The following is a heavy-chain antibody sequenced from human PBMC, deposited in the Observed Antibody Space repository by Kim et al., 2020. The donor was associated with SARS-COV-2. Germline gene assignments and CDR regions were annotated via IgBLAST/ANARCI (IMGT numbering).Heavy chain of an antibody. Sequence: SETLSLTCSVSGGSITNYYWSWIRQPPEKGLEWIGYIYSSGSTNYNPSLKSRLTISVDTSKNQFSLKLNSVTAADTAVYYCARHMYWNSNFEYWGQGTLVTVSS. CDR2: IYSSGST. CDR3: ARHMYWNSNFEY. D-gene: IGHD2-8*02. V-gene: IGHV4-59*08. J-gene: IGHJ4*02. CDR1: GGSITNYY.